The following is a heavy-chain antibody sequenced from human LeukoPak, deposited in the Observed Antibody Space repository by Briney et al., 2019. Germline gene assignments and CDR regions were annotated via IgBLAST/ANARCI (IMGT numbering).Heavy chain of an antibody. CDR1: GGSISSGGYS. CDR2: IYHSGST. J-gene: IGHJ4*02. V-gene: IGHV4-30-2*01. D-gene: IGHD3-10*01. CDR3: ARVINGSFDY. Sequence: SETLSLTCAVSGGSISSGGYSWSWIRQPPGKGLEWIGYIYHSGSTYYNPSLKSRVTISVDTSKNQFSLKLSSVTAADTAVYYCARVINGSFDYWGQGTLVTVSS.